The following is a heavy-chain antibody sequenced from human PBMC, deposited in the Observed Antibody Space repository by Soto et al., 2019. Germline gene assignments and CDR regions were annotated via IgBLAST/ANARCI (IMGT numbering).Heavy chain of an antibody. J-gene: IGHJ4*02. V-gene: IGHV1-3*01. D-gene: IGHD1-20*01. Sequence: ASVKVSCKASGYIFTSYAMHWVRQAPGQRLEWMGCINAGNGNTKNSQKFQGRVTITRDTSASTAYMELSSLRSEDTAVYYCARGITLPTPLDYWGQGTLVTVSS. CDR1: GYIFTSYA. CDR3: ARGITLPTPLDY. CDR2: INAGNGNT.